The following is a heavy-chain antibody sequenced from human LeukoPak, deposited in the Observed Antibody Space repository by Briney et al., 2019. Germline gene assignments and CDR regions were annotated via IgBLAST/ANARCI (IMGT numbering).Heavy chain of an antibody. J-gene: IGHJ5*02. D-gene: IGHD1-14*01. V-gene: IGHV3-21*04. CDR1: GFTFSSYS. Sequence: PGGSLRLSCAASGFTFSSYSMNWVRQTPGKGLEWVSFISINTNTFYADSVRGRFTISRDRSKNTLLLQMNSLRDEDSAVYYCGISQTWDHLFEAWGQGTLVTVSS. CDR3: GISQTWDHLFEA. CDR2: ISINTNT.